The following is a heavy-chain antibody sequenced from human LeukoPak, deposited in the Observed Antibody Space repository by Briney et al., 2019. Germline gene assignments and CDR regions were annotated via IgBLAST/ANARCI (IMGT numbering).Heavy chain of an antibody. CDR2: NCHDGNVA. J-gene: IGHJ4*02. CDR3: VRDFRSADY. Sequence: GGSLRLSCAASGFTFSTYCMHWVRQAPGNGPMWVSRNCHDGNVANYADSVKARFIIYRDNGRNTVYLQMNSLRVEDTAVYYCVRDFRSADYWGQGTLVTVSS. CDR1: GFTFSTYC. V-gene: IGHV3-74*01.